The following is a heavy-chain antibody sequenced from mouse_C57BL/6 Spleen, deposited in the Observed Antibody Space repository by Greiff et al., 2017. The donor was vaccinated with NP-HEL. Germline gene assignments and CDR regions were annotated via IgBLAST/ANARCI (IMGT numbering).Heavy chain of an antibody. J-gene: IGHJ4*01. CDR2: IDPSDSET. Sequence: VQLQQPGAELVRPGSSVKLSCKASGYTFTSYWMHWVKQRPIQGLEWIGNIDPSDSETHYNQKFKDKATLTVDKSSSTAYMQLSSLTSEDSAVYYCARSRYDYDGAMDYWGQGTSVTVSS. D-gene: IGHD2-4*01. CDR3: ARSRYDYDGAMDY. V-gene: IGHV1-52*01. CDR1: GYTFTSYW.